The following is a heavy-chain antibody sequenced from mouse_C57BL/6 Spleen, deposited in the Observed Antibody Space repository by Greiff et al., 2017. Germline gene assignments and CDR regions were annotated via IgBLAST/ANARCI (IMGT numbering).Heavy chain of an antibody. CDR3: ARGGYQRFAY. J-gene: IGHJ3*01. CDR2: INPNNGGT. V-gene: IGHV1-22*01. Sequence: EVKLQESGPELVKPGASVKMSCKASGYTFTDYNMHWVKQSHGKSLEWIGYINPNNGGTSYNQKFKGKATLTVNKSSSTAYMELRSLTSEDSAVYYCARGGYQRFAYWGQGTLVTVSA. CDR1: GYTFTDYN. D-gene: IGHD2-2*01.